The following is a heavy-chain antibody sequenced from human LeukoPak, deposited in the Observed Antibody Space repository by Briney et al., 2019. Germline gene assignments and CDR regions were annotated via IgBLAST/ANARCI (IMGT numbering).Heavy chain of an antibody. CDR1: GFTVSLSY. D-gene: IGHD6-25*01. Sequence: GGSLRLSCAASGFTVSLSYMSWVRQAPGRGLEWVSMIHSAGSTYYADSVRGRFTISRDNSKATLFLQMNSLKADDTAVYFCARVIRSGNYYFDCWGQGTLVTVSS. V-gene: IGHV3-53*01. CDR2: IHSAGST. CDR3: ARVIRSGNYYFDC. J-gene: IGHJ4*02.